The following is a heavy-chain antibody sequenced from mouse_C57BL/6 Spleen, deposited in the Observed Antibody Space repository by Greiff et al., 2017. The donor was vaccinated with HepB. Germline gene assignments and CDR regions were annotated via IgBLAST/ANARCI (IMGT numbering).Heavy chain of an antibody. J-gene: IGHJ4*01. CDR1: GYSITSGYY. D-gene: IGHD1-1*01. Sequence: VQLQQSGPGLVKPSQSLSLTCSVTGYSITSGYYWNWIRQFPGNKLEWMGYISYDGSNNYNPSLKNRISITRDTSKNQFFLKLNSVTTEDTATYYCARDLAVGAMDYWGQGTSVTVSS. CDR3: ARDLAVGAMDY. V-gene: IGHV3-6*01. CDR2: ISYDGSN.